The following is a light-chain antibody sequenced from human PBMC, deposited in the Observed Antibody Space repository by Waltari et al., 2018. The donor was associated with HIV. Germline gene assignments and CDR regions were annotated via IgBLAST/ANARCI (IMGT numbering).Light chain of an antibody. CDR2: DVS. CDR3: CSYAGSYTPWV. Sequence: QSALTQPRSMSGSPGQSVTISCTGTSSDVGGYNYVSWYQQHPGKAPKLMIYDVSKRPSGVPDRFSGSKSGNTASLTISGLQAEDEADYYCCSYAGSYTPWVFGGGTKLTVL. V-gene: IGLV2-11*01. CDR1: SSDVGGYNY. J-gene: IGLJ3*02.